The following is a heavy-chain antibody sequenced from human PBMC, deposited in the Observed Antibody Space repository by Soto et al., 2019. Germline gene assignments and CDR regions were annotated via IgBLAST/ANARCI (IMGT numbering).Heavy chain of an antibody. Sequence: SVEVSFKASRNTFASHGFSWVRQAPGQGLEWMGWISGFNGQTNYALKFQGRVPLTTDASTSTAYMELRSLRSDDTAVYFCARVDPRGVAVVRDYWGQGTLVT. CDR3: ARVDPRGVAVVRDY. CDR1: RNTFASHG. V-gene: IGHV1-18*01. J-gene: IGHJ4*02. D-gene: IGHD3-10*01. CDR2: ISGFNGQT.